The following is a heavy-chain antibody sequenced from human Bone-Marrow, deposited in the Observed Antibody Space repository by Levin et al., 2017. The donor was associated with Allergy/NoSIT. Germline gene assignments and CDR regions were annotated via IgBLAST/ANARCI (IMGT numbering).Heavy chain of an antibody. J-gene: IGHJ3*02. Sequence: LSLTCAASGFTFSSYAMHWVRQAPGKGLEWVAVISYDGSNKYYADSVKGRFTISRDNSKNTLYLQMNSLRAEDTAVYYCARRGAYGGNESLDAFDIWGQGTMVTVSS. CDR1: GFTFSSYA. CDR3: ARRGAYGGNESLDAFDI. CDR2: ISYDGSNK. V-gene: IGHV3-30-3*01. D-gene: IGHD4-23*01.